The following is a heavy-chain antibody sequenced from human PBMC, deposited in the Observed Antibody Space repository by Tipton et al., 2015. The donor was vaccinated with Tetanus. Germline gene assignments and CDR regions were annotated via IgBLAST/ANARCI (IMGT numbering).Heavy chain of an antibody. CDR3: ARDRGDYIYYGMDV. V-gene: IGHV1-2*02. D-gene: IGHD3-22*01. Sequence: QVQLVQSGAEVKKPGASVKVSCKASGYTFTGYYMYWVRQAPGQGLEWMGWIDPNSGGTVYAQKFQGRVTMTRDTSISSAYMELRSLRSDVTAVYYCARDRGDYIYYGMDVWGPGTTVTVS. CDR2: IDPNSGGT. CDR1: GYTFTGYY. J-gene: IGHJ6*02.